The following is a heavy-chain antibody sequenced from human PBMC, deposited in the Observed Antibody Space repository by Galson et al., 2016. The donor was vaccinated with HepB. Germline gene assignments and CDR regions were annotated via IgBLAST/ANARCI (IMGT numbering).Heavy chain of an antibody. V-gene: IGHV4-4*02. CDR1: GGSISSHDW. CDR3: ARSVGWSNWFDP. D-gene: IGHD6-19*01. CDR2: IYHSGST. Sequence: SETLSLTCAVSGGSISSHDWWSWVRQPPGKGLEWIGEIYHSGSTNYNPSLKSRVIMSVDTSKNQFSLKLTSVTAADTAVYYCARSVGWSNWFDPWGQGTLVTVSS. J-gene: IGHJ5*02.